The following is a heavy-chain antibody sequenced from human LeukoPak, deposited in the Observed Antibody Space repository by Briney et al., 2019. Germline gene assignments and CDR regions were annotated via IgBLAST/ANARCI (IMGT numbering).Heavy chain of an antibody. CDR1: GGTFSSYA. CDR3: ARVQYQLLYRGHFDS. CDR2: IIPIFGTA. J-gene: IGHJ4*02. V-gene: IGHV1-69*05. D-gene: IGHD2-2*02. Sequence: GASVKVSCKASGGTFSSYAISWVRQAPGQGLEWMGRIIPIFGTANYAQKFQGRVTITTDESTSTAYMELRSLRYDDTAVYYCARVQYQLLYRGHFDSWGQGTPVTVS.